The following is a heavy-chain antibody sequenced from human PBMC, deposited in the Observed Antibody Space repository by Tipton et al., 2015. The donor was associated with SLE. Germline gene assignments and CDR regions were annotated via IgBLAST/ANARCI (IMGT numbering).Heavy chain of an antibody. CDR3: ARDQGFGELWADY. CDR1: GFTFSSYW. CDR2: INSDGSST. Sequence: SLRLSCAASGFTFSSYWMHWVRQAPGKGLVWVSRINSDGSSTSYADSVKGRFTISRDNAKNTLYLQMNSLRAEDTAVYYCARDQGFGELWADYWGQGTLVTVSS. J-gene: IGHJ4*02. V-gene: IGHV3-74*01. D-gene: IGHD3-10*01.